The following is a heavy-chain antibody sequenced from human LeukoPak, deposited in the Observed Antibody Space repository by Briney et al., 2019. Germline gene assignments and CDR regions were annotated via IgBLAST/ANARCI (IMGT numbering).Heavy chain of an antibody. CDR1: GFTFTSSA. Sequence: GTSVKVSCKASGFTFTSSARQWVRQARGQRLEWIGWIVVGSGNTNDAQKFQERVTITRDMSTSTAYMELSSLRSEDTAVYYCAAFIVATSNFVDYWGQGTLVTVSS. CDR3: AAFIVATSNFVDY. CDR2: IVVGSGNT. V-gene: IGHV1-58*02. D-gene: IGHD5-12*01. J-gene: IGHJ4*02.